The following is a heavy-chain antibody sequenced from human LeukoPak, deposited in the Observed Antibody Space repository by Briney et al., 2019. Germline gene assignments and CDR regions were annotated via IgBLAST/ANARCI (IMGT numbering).Heavy chain of an antibody. Sequence: GSLRLSYVDSGFIFSSYWMSWVRQAPGKGLEWVANIKPDGSEKNYADSVKGRFTISRDNAKNSLYLQMNSPRAEDTAVYYCANGKYYYPYWGQGTLVTVSS. D-gene: IGHD3-10*01. CDR1: GFIFSSYW. CDR3: ANGKYYYPY. V-gene: IGHV3-7*01. CDR2: IKPDGSEK. J-gene: IGHJ4*02.